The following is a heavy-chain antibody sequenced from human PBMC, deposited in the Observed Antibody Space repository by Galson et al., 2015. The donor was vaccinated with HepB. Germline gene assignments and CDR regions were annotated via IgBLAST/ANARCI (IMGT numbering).Heavy chain of an antibody. CDR2: VSGSGSST. J-gene: IGHJ4*02. CDR1: GFTFSTYG. V-gene: IGHV3-23*01. Sequence: SLRLSCAASGFTFSTYGMKWVRQAPGKGLEWVPTVSGSGSSTFYADSVKGRFTIFRDNSKNTLYLQMNSLRAEDTALYYCAGYSGSYYVPIGYWGQGTLVTVSS. D-gene: IGHD1-26*01. CDR3: AGYSGSYYVPIGY.